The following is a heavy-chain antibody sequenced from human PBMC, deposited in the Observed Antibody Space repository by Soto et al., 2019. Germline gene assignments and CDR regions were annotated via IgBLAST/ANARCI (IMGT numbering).Heavy chain of an antibody. CDR2: INAGNGNT. D-gene: IGHD3-3*01. CDR3: ALFGVANRGDY. V-gene: IGHV1-3*01. CDR1: GYTFTSYA. Sequence: GASVKVSCKASGYTFTSYAMHWVRQAPGQGLEWMGWINAGNGNTKYSQKFQGRVTITRDTSASTAYMELSSLRSEDTAVYYCALFGVANRGDYWGQGTLVTVLL. J-gene: IGHJ4*02.